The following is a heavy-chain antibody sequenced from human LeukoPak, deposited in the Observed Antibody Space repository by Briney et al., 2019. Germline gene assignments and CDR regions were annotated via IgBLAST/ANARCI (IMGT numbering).Heavy chain of an antibody. CDR2: IRYDGSNK. D-gene: IGHD3-10*01. Sequence: GGSLRLSCAASGFTFSSYGMHWVRQAPGRGLEGVAFIRYDGSNKYYADSVKGRFTISRANPKNSLYLQMNSLRAEDTALYYCARFGSGRQFHYLDFWGQGALVTVSS. J-gene: IGHJ4*02. V-gene: IGHV3-30*02. CDR3: ARFGSGRQFHYLDF. CDR1: GFTFSSYG.